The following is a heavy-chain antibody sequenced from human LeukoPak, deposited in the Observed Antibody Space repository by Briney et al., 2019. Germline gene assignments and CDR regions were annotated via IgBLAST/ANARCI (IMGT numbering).Heavy chain of an antibody. CDR3: ARSGGSCTSSSCLFDY. J-gene: IGHJ4*02. V-gene: IGHV1-18*01. D-gene: IGHD2-2*01. Sequence: GASVNVSCKASGYTFNTYGVAWVRQAPGQGLEWMGWISAYNGNTHYAQKFQGRVTMATDTSTSTAYLELRSLISDDTAVYYCARSGGSCTSSSCLFDYWGQGTLVTVPS. CDR2: ISAYNGNT. CDR1: GYTFNTYG.